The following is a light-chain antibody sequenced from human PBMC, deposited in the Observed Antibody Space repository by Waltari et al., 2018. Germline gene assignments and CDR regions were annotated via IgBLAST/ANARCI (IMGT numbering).Light chain of an antibody. V-gene: IGLV3-21*02. J-gene: IGLJ1*01. CDR2: EDD. Sequence: LTSSVSVAPGQTAKIPCGGNKIGSKPVQWYRQKPGQAPIVVRYEDDNRPPWIPDRFSGSNSWNTATLTINRVESGDEAAYYCQVWDGSSESYVFGSGTEVTVL. CDR3: QVWDGSSESYV. CDR1: KIGSKP.